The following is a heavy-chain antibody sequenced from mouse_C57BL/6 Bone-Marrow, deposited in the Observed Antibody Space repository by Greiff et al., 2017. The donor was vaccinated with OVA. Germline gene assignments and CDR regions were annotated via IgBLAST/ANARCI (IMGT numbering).Heavy chain of an antibody. CDR2: IYPRSGTT. J-gene: IGHJ2*01. CDR3: ARRDYSNYNFDY. D-gene: IGHD2-5*01. V-gene: IGHV1-81*01. Sequence: VQLQQSGAELARPGASVKLSCKASGYTFTSYGISWVKQRTGQGLEWIGEIYPRSGTTYYNEKFKGKATLTADKSSSTAYMELRSLTSEDSAVYFCARRDYSNYNFDYWGQGTTLTVSS. CDR1: GYTFTSYG.